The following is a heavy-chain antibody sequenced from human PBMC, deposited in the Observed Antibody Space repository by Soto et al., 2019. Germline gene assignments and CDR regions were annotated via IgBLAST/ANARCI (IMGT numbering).Heavy chain of an antibody. V-gene: IGHV3-30*18. D-gene: IGHD3-10*01. CDR1: GFTFSSYG. Sequence: GSLRFSCAASGFTFSSYGMHWVRQAPGKGLEWVAVISYDGSNKDYADSVKGRFTISRDNSKKTVYLQMNSLRAEDTAVYYCAKDRLGSSYYYGMDVWGQGTTVTVSS. J-gene: IGHJ6*02. CDR3: AKDRLGSSYYYGMDV. CDR2: ISYDGSNK.